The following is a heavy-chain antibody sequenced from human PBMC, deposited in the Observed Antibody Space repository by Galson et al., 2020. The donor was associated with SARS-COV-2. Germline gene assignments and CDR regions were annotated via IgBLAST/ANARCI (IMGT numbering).Heavy chain of an antibody. J-gene: IGHJ6*02. V-gene: IGHV3-30*18. CDR1: GFTFSSYG. CDR3: AKGPLQYCSSTSCYNYYYYGMDV. Sequence: GGSLRLSCAASGFTFSSYGMHWVRQAPGKGLEWVAVISYDGSNKYYADFVKGRFTISRDNSKNTLYLQMNSLRAEDTAVYYCAKGPLQYCSSTSCYNYYYYGMDVWGQGTTVTVSS. CDR2: ISYDGSNK. D-gene: IGHD2-2*02.